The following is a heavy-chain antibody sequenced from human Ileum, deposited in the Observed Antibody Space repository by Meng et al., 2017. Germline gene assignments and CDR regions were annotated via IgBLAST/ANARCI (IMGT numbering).Heavy chain of an antibody. CDR2: VHSIGNT. D-gene: IGHD5-12*01. Sequence: QVQLQESGPRLVRPSGTLSLTCTVSGASISNYYWNGIRQPAGKGLEWIGRVHSIGNTRYNPSLESRITMSIDTSENQFSLLLSSVTAADTAVYYCAKGLGSDYDYNWFDSWGQGTLVTVSS. V-gene: IGHV4-4*07. CDR3: AKGLGSDYDYNWFDS. J-gene: IGHJ5*01. CDR1: GASISNYY.